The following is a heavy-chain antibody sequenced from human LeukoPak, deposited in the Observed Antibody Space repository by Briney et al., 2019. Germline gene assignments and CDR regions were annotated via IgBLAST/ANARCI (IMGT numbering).Heavy chain of an antibody. J-gene: IGHJ4*02. CDR1: GYTFTGYY. Sequence: GASVKVSCKPSGYTFTGYYIHWVRQAPGQSLEWMGWINPNSGGTNYAQKFQGRVTMTRDTSISSAYMDLSRLTSDDTAIYYCARDSLRYCNSDGCFSDFDYGGQGTLVTVSS. CDR3: ARDSLRYCNSDGCFSDFDY. CDR2: INPNSGGT. D-gene: IGHD2-15*01. V-gene: IGHV1-2*02.